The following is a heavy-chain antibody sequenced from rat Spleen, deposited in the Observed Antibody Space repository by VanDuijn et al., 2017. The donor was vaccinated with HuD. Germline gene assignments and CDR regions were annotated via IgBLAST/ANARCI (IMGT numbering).Heavy chain of an antibody. Sequence: EVQLVESGGGLVQPGRSLKLSCAASGFTFSDYNMAWVRQAPKKGLEWVATISYDGSSTYYRDSVKGRFTISRDNAKSTLYLQMDSLRSEDTATYYCTTDDSGYRFAYWGQGTLVTVSS. CDR1: GFTFSDYN. V-gene: IGHV5-7*01. CDR3: TTDDSGYRFAY. D-gene: IGHD4-3*01. J-gene: IGHJ3*01. CDR2: ISYDGSST.